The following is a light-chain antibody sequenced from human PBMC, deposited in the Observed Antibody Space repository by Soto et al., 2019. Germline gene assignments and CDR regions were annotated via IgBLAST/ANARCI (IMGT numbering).Light chain of an antibody. CDR1: QGISNF. CDR3: QVYNSETPVT. Sequence: DIQMTQSPSSLSASVGDRVTITCRASQGISNFLAWYQQKPGKVPKVLIYAASTLQSGVPSRFSGSGSGTDFTFTISSLQHEDVANYYCQVYNSETPVTFGPGTKVDIK. CDR2: AAS. V-gene: IGKV1-27*01. J-gene: IGKJ3*01.